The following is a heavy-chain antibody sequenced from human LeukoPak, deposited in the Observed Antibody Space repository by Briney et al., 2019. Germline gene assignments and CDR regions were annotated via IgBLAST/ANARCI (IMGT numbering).Heavy chain of an antibody. CDR3: ARTWTPGGDAFDI. V-gene: IGHV4-4*07. D-gene: IGHD3/OR15-3a*01. CDR2: IYTSGST. Sequence: SEALSLTCTVSGGSISSYYWSWIRQPAGKGLEWIGRIYTSGSTNYNPSLKSRVTMSADTSKNQFSLKLSSVTAADTAVYYCARTWTPGGDAFDIWGQGTMVIVSS. CDR1: GGSISSYY. J-gene: IGHJ3*02.